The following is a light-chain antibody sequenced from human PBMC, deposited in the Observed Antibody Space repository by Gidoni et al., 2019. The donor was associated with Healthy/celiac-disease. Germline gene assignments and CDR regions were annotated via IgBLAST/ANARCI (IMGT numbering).Light chain of an antibody. Sequence: DIVMTQSPYSLAVSLGERATINCQSSQRVLYSSNNKNYLAWYQQKPGQPPKLLIYWASTRESGVPDRFSGSGSGTDFTLTISSLQAEDVAVYYCQQYYSTLWTFGQGTKVEIK. CDR3: QQYYSTLWT. CDR1: QRVLYSSNNKNY. CDR2: WAS. V-gene: IGKV4-1*01. J-gene: IGKJ1*01.